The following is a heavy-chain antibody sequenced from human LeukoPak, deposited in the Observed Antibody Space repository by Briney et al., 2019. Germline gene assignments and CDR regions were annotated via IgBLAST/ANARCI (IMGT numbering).Heavy chain of an antibody. D-gene: IGHD2-2*01. CDR3: ARGWGYCSSTSCYALDY. CDR2: ISSSSSYI. Sequence: AGGSLRLSCAASGFTFSSYSMNWVRQALGKGLEWVSSISSSSSYIYYADSVKGRFTISRDNAKNSLYLQMNSLRAEDTAVYYCARGWGYCSSTSCYALDYWGQGTLVTVSS. J-gene: IGHJ4*02. V-gene: IGHV3-21*01. CDR1: GFTFSSYS.